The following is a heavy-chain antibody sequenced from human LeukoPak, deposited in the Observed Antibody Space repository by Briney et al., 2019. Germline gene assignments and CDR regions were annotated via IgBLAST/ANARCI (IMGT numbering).Heavy chain of an antibody. V-gene: IGHV4-34*01. CDR2: INHSGST. CDR1: GGSFSDYY. CDR3: ARWVVAADYYYYMDV. Sequence: SETLSLTCAAYGGSFSDYYWTWIRQPPGEGLEWIGEINHSGSTNYNPSLKSRVTISVDTSKNQFSLKLSSVTAADTAVYYCARWVVAADYYYYMDVWGKGTTVTVSS. J-gene: IGHJ6*03. D-gene: IGHD2-15*01.